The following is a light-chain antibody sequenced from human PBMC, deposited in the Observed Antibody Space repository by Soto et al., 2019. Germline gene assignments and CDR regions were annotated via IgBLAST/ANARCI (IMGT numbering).Light chain of an antibody. V-gene: IGKV3-20*01. J-gene: IGKJ1*01. CDR2: GAS. Sequence: ESVLTQSPGTLSLSPGERATLSCRASQSVSSSYLAWYQQKPGQAPRPLIYGASSRAIGIPDRFSGSGSGTDFTLTISGLEPEDFAVYYCQQYGSSPWTFGQGTKVDIK. CDR1: QSVSSSY. CDR3: QQYGSSPWT.